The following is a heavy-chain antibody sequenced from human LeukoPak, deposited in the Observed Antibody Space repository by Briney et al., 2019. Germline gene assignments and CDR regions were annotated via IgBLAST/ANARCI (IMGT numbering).Heavy chain of an antibody. CDR1: GFTFSGSA. J-gene: IGHJ4*02. CDR3: AWGYDYVGNLAY. Sequence: PGGSLRLSCAASGFTFSGSAMHWVRQASGKGLEWVGRIRSKVNNYATAYAASVKGRFTISRDDSKNTAYLQMTSLKTEDTDVDYSAWGYDYVGNLAYWGQGTLVTVSS. CDR2: IRSKVNNYAT. V-gene: IGHV3-73*01. D-gene: IGHD3-16*01.